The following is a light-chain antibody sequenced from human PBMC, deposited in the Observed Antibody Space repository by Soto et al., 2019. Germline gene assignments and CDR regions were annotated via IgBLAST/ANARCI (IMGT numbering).Light chain of an antibody. V-gene: IGLV2-14*01. CDR2: AVT. CDR3: SSYTSSSTL. CDR1: SSDVGGYNY. J-gene: IGLJ1*01. Sequence: QSVLTQPASVSGSPGQSITISCTGTSSDVGGYNYVSWYQQHPGKAPKLMIYAVTDRPSGVSSRFSGSKSGNTASLTISGLQAEDEADYYCSSYTSSSTLFGTGTEV.